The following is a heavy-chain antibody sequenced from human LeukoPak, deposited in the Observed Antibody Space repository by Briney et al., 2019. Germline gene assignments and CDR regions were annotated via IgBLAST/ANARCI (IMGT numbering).Heavy chain of an antibody. V-gene: IGHV4-34*01. CDR1: GGSFSGYY. CDR3: ARGRTVYAVGGPDY. J-gene: IGHJ4*02. CDR2: INHSGST. D-gene: IGHD2-8*01. Sequence: SETRSLTCAVYGGSFSGYYWSWIRQPPGKGLEWIGEINHSGSTNYNPSLKRRVTISVDTSKNQFSLRLSSVTAADTAVYYCARGRTVYAVGGPDYWGQGTLVTVSS.